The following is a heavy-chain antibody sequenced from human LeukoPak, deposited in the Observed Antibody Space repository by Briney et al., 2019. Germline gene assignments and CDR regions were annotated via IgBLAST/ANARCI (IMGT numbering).Heavy chain of an antibody. J-gene: IGHJ6*02. V-gene: IGHV3-33*01. D-gene: IGHD6-13*01. CDR1: GFTFSSYG. Sequence: GGSLRLSCAASGFTFSSYGTHWVRQAPGKGLEWVAVIWYDGSNKYYADSVKGRFTISRDNSKNTLYLQMNSLRAEDTAVYYCARDRQTAAADYYYYGMDVWGQGTTVTVSS. CDR2: IWYDGSNK. CDR3: ARDRQTAAADYYYYGMDV.